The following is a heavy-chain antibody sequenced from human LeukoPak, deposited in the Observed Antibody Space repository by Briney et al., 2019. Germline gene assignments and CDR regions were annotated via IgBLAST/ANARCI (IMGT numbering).Heavy chain of an antibody. CDR1: GGSISSSSYY. D-gene: IGHD3-22*01. J-gene: IGHJ5*02. Sequence: SETLSLTCTVSGGSISSSSYYWSWIRQPPGKGLEWIGYIYYSGSTNYNPSLKSRVTISVDTSKNQFSLKLSSVTAADTAVYYCERWQTYYYDSSPLMGFGPWGQGTLVTVSS. V-gene: IGHV4-61*01. CDR2: IYYSGST. CDR3: ERWQTYYYDSSPLMGFGP.